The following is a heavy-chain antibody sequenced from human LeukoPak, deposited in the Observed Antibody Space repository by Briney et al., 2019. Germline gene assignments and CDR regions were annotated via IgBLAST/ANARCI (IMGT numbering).Heavy chain of an antibody. J-gene: IGHJ4*02. CDR1: GYTLTTYG. D-gene: IGHD1-26*01. Sequence: ASVKVSCKASGYTLTTYGISWVRQAPGQGLEWMGWISVYNGNTNYAQKLQGRITMTIDTSTSTAYMELRSLRSDDTAVYYCARVGKYEKWGQGTLVTVSS. CDR3: ARVGKYEK. V-gene: IGHV1-18*01. CDR2: ISVYNGNT.